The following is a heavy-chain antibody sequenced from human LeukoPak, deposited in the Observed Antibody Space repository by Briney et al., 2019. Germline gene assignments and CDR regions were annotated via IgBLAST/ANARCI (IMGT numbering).Heavy chain of an antibody. CDR2: ISSSSSYI. D-gene: IGHD5-12*01. CDR1: GFTFSSYS. V-gene: IGHV3-21*04. J-gene: IGHJ6*03. CDR3: ARLNSGYPRYYYYYMDV. Sequence: PGGSLRLSCAASGFTFSSYSMNWVRQAPGKGLEWVSSISSSSSYIYYADSVKGRFTISRDNAKNSLYLQMNSLRAEDTAVYYCARLNSGYPRYYYYYMDVWGKGTTVTVSS.